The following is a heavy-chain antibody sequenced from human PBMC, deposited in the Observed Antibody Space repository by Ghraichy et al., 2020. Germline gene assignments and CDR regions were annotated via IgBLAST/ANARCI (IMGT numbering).Heavy chain of an antibody. CDR3: ARGRGGYIPWFDY. V-gene: IGHV4-59*01. CDR1: GGSISSYY. D-gene: IGHD5-24*01. CDR2: IYYSGST. Sequence: PETLSLTCTVSGGSISSYYWSWIRQPPGKGLEWIGYIYYSGSTNYNPSLKSRVTISVDTSKNQFSLKLSSVTAADTAVYYCARGRGGYIPWFDYWGQGTLVTVSS. J-gene: IGHJ4*02.